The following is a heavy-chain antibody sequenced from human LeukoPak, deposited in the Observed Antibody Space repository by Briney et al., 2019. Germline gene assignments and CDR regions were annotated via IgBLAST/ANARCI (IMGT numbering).Heavy chain of an antibody. CDR1: GYSFTSYT. J-gene: IGHJ5*02. Sequence: ASVKVSCKASGYSFTSYTINWVRQATGQGLGWMGWMNPNSANTGYAQKFQGRVTITRNTSISTAYMELSSLTSEDTAVYYCARGRLPVAGMGWFDPWGQGTLVTVSS. CDR3: ARGRLPVAGMGWFDP. V-gene: IGHV1-8*01. CDR2: MNPNSANT. D-gene: IGHD6-19*01.